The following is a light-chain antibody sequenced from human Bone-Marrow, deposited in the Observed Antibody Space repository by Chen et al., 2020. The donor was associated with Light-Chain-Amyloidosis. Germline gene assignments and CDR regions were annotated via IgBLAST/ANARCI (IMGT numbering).Light chain of an antibody. CDR3: YSATDNYYV. J-gene: IGLJ3*02. CDR1: ILAKKY. CDR2: KDT. Sequence: SFELTQPSSVSVSPGQTARITCSGDILAKKYARWFQQRPGQAPMLLIFKDTERPSGIPERFSGSSSGTTVTLTISWAQIDDEGDYYCYSATDNYYVFGGGTKLTVL. V-gene: IGLV3-27*01.